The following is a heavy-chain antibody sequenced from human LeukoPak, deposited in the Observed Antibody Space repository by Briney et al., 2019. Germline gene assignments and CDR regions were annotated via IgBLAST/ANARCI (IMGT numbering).Heavy chain of an antibody. CDR1: GGSISSGSYY. D-gene: IGHD1-26*01. CDR3: ASGGSYKFDY. V-gene: IGHV4-61*01. CDR2: IYYSGST. J-gene: IGHJ4*02. Sequence: SETLSLTCTGSGGSISSGSYYWSWIRQPPGKGLEWIGYIYYSGSTNYNPSLKSRVTISVDTSKNQFSLKLSSVTAADTAVYYCASGGSYKFDYWGQGTLVTVSS.